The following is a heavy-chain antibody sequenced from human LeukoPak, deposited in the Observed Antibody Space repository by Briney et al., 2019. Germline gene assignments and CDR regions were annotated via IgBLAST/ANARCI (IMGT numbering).Heavy chain of an antibody. CDR2: IYSGGST. Sequence: PGGSLRLSCAASGFTVSSNYMSWVRQAPGKGLEWVSVIYSGGSTYYADSVKGRFTISRDNSKNTLYLQMNSLRAEDTAVYYCARESGYSSSWYLKGYYYGMDVWGQGTTVTVSS. J-gene: IGHJ6*02. CDR3: ARESGYSSSWYLKGYYYGMDV. D-gene: IGHD6-13*01. V-gene: IGHV3-66*01. CDR1: GFTVSSNY.